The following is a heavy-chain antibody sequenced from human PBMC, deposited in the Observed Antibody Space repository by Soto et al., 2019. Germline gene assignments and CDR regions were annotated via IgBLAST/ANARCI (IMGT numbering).Heavy chain of an antibody. Sequence: QVQLVQSGAEVKKPGASVKVSCKASGYTFTSYDINWVRQATGKGLEWMGWMKPNSGNTGYAQKYQGRITMTRNTSTSTAYMELSSLRSEDTAVYYCARELNWTGVDYWGQGTLVTVSS. CDR2: MKPNSGNT. D-gene: IGHD1-20*01. V-gene: IGHV1-8*01. J-gene: IGHJ4*02. CDR3: ARELNWTGVDY. CDR1: GYTFTSYD.